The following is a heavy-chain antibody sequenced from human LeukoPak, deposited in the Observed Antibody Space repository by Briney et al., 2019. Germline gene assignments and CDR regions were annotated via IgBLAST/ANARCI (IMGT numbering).Heavy chain of an antibody. J-gene: IGHJ4*02. CDR3: ARAPGTYYYGSGSFDY. V-gene: IGHV4-61*01. D-gene: IGHD3-10*01. CDR1: GGSVSSGSYY. CDR2: IYYSGST. Sequence: SETLSLTCTVSGGSVSSGSYYWSWIRQPPGKGLEWIGYIYYSGSTNYNPSLKSRVTISVDTSKNQFSLKLSSVTAADTAVYYRARAPGTYYYGSGSFDYWGQGTLVTVSS.